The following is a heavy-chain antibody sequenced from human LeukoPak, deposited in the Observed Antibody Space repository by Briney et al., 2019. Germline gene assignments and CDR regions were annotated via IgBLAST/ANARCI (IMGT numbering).Heavy chain of an antibody. V-gene: IGHV4-4*09. CDR1: GGSMIIYY. CDR3: ARSGVVTADNWFDP. CDR2: IYNSGST. D-gene: IGHD3-22*01. Sequence: SETLSLTCTVSGGSMIIYYWSWTRQPPGKGLEWIGYIYNSGSTNYNPSLKSRVTISQDTSKNQFSPKLSSVTAADTAVYYCARSGVVTADNWFDPWGQGTLVTVSS. J-gene: IGHJ5*02.